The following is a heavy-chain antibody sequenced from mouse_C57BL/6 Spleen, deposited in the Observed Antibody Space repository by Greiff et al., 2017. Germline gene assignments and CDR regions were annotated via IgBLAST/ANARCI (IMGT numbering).Heavy chain of an antibody. D-gene: IGHD2-1*01. V-gene: IGHV1-15*01. CDR1: GYTFTDYE. J-gene: IGHJ2*01. CDR3: TRSYGKFDY. Sequence: VQLQQSGAELVRPGASVTLSCKASGYTFTDYEMHWVKQTPVHGLEWIGAIDPETGGTAYNQKFKGKAILTADKSSSTAYMELRSLTSEDSAVYYCTRSYGKFDYWGQGTTLTVSS. CDR2: IDPETGGT.